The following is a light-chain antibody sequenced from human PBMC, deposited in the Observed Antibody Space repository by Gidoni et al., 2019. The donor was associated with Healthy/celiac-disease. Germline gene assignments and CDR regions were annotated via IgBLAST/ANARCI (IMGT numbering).Light chain of an antibody. Sequence: DIQLTQSPSFLSASVGDRVTITCRASQGISSYLAWYQQKPGKAPKLLIYAASTLQSGVPSSFSGSGSGTEFTLTISSRQPEDFATYYCQQLNSYPVTFGPGTKVDIK. CDR3: QQLNSYPVT. J-gene: IGKJ3*01. V-gene: IGKV1-9*01. CDR2: AAS. CDR1: QGISSY.